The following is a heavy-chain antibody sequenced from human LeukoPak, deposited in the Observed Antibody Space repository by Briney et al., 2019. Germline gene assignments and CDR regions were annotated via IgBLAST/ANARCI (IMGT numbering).Heavy chain of an antibody. CDR3: AKEGRSTSPGY. J-gene: IGHJ4*02. Sequence: SETLSLTCSVSGGSISTYYWSWIRQPAGKGLEWIGRIRSSGGANYNPSLKSRVTMSVDTSTNQFSLKLDSVTAADTAVYWCAKEGRSTSPGYWGQGILVTVSP. CDR2: IRSSGGA. D-gene: IGHD2-15*01. V-gene: IGHV4-4*07. CDR1: GGSISTYY.